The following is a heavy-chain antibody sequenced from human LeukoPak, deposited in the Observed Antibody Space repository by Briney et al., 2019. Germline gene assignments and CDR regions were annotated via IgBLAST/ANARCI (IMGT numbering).Heavy chain of an antibody. D-gene: IGHD6-6*01. Sequence: PSETLSLTCTVSGGSISSGDYYWSWIRQPPGKGLEWIGYIYYSGSTHYNPSLKSRVTISVDTSKNQFSLKLSSVTAADTAVYYCARGYEYSSSSAFDYWGQGTLVTVSS. J-gene: IGHJ4*02. CDR3: ARGYEYSSSSAFDY. CDR2: IYYSGST. V-gene: IGHV4-30-4*01. CDR1: GGSISSGDYY.